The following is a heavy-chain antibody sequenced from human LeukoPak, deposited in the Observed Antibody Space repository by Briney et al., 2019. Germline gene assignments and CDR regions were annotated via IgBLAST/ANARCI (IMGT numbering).Heavy chain of an antibody. J-gene: IGHJ4*02. D-gene: IGHD5-18*01. CDR2: ISFDGSNK. CDR3: AKDRYSYGYYYFDY. CDR1: GFTFSSNG. V-gene: IGHV3-30*18. Sequence: GGSLRLSCVASGFTFSSNGMHWVRQAPGKGLEWVAGISFDGSNKYYADSVKGRFTISRDNSKNTLYLQMNSLRAYDTGVYYCAKDRYSYGYYYFDYWGQGTLVTVSS.